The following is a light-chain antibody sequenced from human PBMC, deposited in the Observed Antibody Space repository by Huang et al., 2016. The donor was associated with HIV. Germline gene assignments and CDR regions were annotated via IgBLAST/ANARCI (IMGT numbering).Light chain of an antibody. CDR1: QTIYTN. CDR2: GAS. Sequence: EIVLTQSPATLSVSPGGSATLSCRTSQTIYTNLAWYQLKPGQAPRLLIYGASNRATGIPARFSGSGSGTEFTLTISSLQSEDCAVYYCQQYNNWPPMYTFGQGTKLEIK. CDR3: QQYNNWPPMYT. V-gene: IGKV3-15*01. J-gene: IGKJ2*01.